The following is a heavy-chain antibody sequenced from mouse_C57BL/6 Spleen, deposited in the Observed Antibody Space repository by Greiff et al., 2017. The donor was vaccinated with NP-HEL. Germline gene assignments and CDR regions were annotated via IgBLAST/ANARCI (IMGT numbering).Heavy chain of an antibody. Sequence: QVQLQQPGAELVRPGSSVKLSCKASGYTFTSYWMDWVKQRPGQGLEWIGNIYPSDSETHYNQKFKDKATLTVYKSSSTAYMQLSSLTSEDYAVYYCARQLRLRDAMDYWGQGTSVTVSS. CDR2: IYPSDSET. CDR1: GYTFTSYW. CDR3: ARQLRLRDAMDY. V-gene: IGHV1-61*01. D-gene: IGHD3-2*02. J-gene: IGHJ4*01.